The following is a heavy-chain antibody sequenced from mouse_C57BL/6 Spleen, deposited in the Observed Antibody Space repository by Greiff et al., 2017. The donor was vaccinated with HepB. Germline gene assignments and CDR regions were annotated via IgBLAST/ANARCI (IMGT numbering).Heavy chain of an antibody. J-gene: IGHJ4*01. V-gene: IGHV2-6*01. Sequence: VQLQQSGPGLVAPSQRLSISCTVSGFSFTSYGLDWVRQSPGKGLEWLGVICGVGSTNYNSALKSRLSISKDNSKSQVFLKMNSLHTDDTAMYYCARLEYALDYWGQGTSVTVSS. CDR2: ICGVGST. CDR3: ARLEYALDY. CDR1: GFSFTSYG.